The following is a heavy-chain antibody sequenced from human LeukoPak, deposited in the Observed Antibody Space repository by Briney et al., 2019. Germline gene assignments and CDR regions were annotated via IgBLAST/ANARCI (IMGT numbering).Heavy chain of an antibody. CDR3: ARQDGSYLVDY. CDR2: ISAYNRNT. J-gene: IGHJ4*02. D-gene: IGHD1-26*01. Sequence: ASVKVSCKASGYTFTSYGISWVRQAPGQGLESMGCISAYNRNTNYAQKLQGRLTMTTDTSTSTAYMELRSLRSVDTAVYYCARQDGSYLVDYWGQGTLVTVSS. CDR1: GYTFTSYG. V-gene: IGHV1-18*01.